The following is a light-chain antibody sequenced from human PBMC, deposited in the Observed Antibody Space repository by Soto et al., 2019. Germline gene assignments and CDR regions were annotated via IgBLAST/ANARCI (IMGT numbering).Light chain of an antibody. CDR3: QQYNNWPPYT. J-gene: IGKJ2*01. V-gene: IGKV3D-15*01. CDR1: QSVRSN. CDR2: GAS. Sequence: EIVMTQSPATLSVSPGERATLSCRASQSVRSNLAWYQQKRGQAPRLLIYGASTRATGIPARFSGNGSGTEFTLTISSLQSEDFAVYYCQQYNNWPPYTFGQGTRLEIK.